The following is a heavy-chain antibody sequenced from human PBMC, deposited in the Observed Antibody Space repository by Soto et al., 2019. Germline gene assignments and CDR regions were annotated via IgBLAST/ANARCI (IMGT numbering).Heavy chain of an antibody. CDR2: IKQDGSEK. V-gene: IGHV3-7*01. CDR1: GFTFSSYW. D-gene: IGHD2-2*01. CDR3: AREDIVVVPADYETHYYYYYYMDV. J-gene: IGHJ6*03. Sequence: GGSLRLSCAASGFTFSSYWMSWVRQAPGKGLEWVANIKQDGSEKYYVDSVKGRFTISRDNAKNSLYLQMNSLRAEDTAVYYCAREDIVVVPADYETHYYYYYYMDVWGKGTTVTVSS.